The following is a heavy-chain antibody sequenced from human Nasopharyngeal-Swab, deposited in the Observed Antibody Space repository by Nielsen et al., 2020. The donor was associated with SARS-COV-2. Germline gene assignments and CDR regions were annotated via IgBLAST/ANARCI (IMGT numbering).Heavy chain of an antibody. D-gene: IGHD3-10*01. Sequence: SVKVSCKASGGTFSSYAISWVRQAPGQGLEWMGRIIPILGIANYAQKFQGRVTITADKSTSTAYMELSSLRSEDTAVYYCARDVGFGELLSPHYFDYWGQGTLVTVSS. CDR2: IIPILGIA. V-gene: IGHV1-69*04. CDR3: ARDVGFGELLSPHYFDY. CDR1: GGTFSSYA. J-gene: IGHJ4*02.